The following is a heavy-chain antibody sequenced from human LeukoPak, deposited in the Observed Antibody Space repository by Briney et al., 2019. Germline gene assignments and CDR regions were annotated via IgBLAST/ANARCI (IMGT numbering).Heavy chain of an antibody. V-gene: IGHV4-38-2*02. J-gene: IGHJ3*02. Sequence: PSETLSLTCSVSGYSISSGNYWGWIRLPPGKGLQWIGSIYHSGSTYYNPSLKSRVTMSVDTSKNQFSLKLSSVTAADTAVYYCAREYSGSQDGFDIWGQGTMVTVSS. CDR3: AREYSGSQDGFDI. CDR2: IYHSGST. CDR1: GYSISSGNY. D-gene: IGHD1-26*01.